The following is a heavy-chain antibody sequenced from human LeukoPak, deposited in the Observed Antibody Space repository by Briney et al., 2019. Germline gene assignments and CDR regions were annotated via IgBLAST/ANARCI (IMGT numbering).Heavy chain of an antibody. V-gene: IGHV4-59*01. D-gene: IGHD3-22*01. CDR3: ARSLRQASDGSVQYDY. CDR1: GGSISSYY. J-gene: IGHJ4*02. Sequence: SETLSLTCTVSGGSISSYYWSWIRQPPGKGLEWIGYIYYSGSTNYNPSLKSRVTISVDTSKNQFSLKLSAVTAADTAVYYCARSLRQASDGSVQYDYWGQGTLVTVSS. CDR2: IYYSGST.